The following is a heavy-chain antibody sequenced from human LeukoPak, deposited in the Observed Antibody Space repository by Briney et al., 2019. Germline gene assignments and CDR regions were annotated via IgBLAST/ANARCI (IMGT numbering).Heavy chain of an antibody. CDR1: GGTFSSYA. Sequence: ASVTVSCKASGGTFSSYAISWVRQAPGQGLEWMGRIIPILGIANYAQKFQGRVTITADKSTSTAYMELSSLRSEDTAVYYCAKELDSGYSYGYPNYGMDVWGQGTTVTVSS. J-gene: IGHJ6*02. V-gene: IGHV1-69*04. CDR3: AKELDSGYSYGYPNYGMDV. CDR2: IIPILGIA. D-gene: IGHD5-18*01.